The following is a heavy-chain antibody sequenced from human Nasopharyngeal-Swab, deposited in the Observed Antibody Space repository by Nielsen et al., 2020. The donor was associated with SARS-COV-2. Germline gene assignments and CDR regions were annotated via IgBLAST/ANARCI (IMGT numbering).Heavy chain of an antibody. J-gene: IGHJ4*02. CDR2: INPSGGST. CDR3: ARDRLGGYSYGYRAGRFDY. D-gene: IGHD5-18*01. CDR1: GYTFTSYY. Sequence: ASVKVSCKASGYTFTSYYMHWVRQAPGQGLEWMGIINPSGGSTSYAQKFQGRVTMTRDTSTSTVYMELSSLRSEDTAVYYCARDRLGGYSYGYRAGRFDYWGQGTLVTVSS. V-gene: IGHV1-46*01.